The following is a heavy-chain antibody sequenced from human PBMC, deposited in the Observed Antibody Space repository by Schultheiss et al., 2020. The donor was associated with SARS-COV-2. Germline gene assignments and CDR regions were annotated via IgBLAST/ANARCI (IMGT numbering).Heavy chain of an antibody. CDR3: ARGSAVAGTRDFDY. Sequence: SQTLSLTCTVSGGSISSGGNYWGWIRQHPEKGLEWIGYIFYSGSTYYNPSLTSLVSISIDTSKNQFSLKLSSVTAADTAVYYCARGSAVAGTRDFDYWGQGTLVTVSS. CDR1: GGSISSGGNY. D-gene: IGHD6-19*01. J-gene: IGHJ4*02. V-gene: IGHV4-31*01. CDR2: IFYSGST.